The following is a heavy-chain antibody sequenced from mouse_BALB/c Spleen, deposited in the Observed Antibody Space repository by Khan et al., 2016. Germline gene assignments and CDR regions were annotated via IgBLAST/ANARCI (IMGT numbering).Heavy chain of an antibody. CDR2: IYPGDGDT. Sequence: QVQLKESGAELVRPGSSVKISCKASGYAFSSYWMNWVKQRPGQGLEWIGQIYPGDGDTNYNGKFKGKATLTADKSSSTAYMQLSSLTSEDSAVYFCARCYGSSYYFDYCGQDTTLTVSS. CDR1: GYAFSSYW. CDR3: ARCYGSSYYFDY. V-gene: IGHV1-80*01. D-gene: IGHD1-1*01. J-gene: IGHJ2*01.